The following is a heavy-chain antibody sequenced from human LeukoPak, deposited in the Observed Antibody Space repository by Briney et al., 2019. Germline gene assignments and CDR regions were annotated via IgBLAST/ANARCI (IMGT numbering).Heavy chain of an antibody. CDR3: AREDYVWGSYPINY. V-gene: IGHV3-11*01. Sequence: GGSLRLSCAASGFTFSDYYMSWIRQAPGNGLEWVSYISSSGSTIYYADSVKGRFTISRDNAKNSLYLQMNSLRAEDTAVYYCAREDYVWGSYPINYWGQGTLVTVSS. CDR1: GFTFSDYY. CDR2: ISSSGSTI. D-gene: IGHD3-16*02. J-gene: IGHJ4*02.